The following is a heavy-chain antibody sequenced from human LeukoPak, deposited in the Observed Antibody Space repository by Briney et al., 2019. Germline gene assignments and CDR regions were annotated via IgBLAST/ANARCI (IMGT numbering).Heavy chain of an antibody. CDR2: INPNSGGT. D-gene: IGHD3-22*01. CDR3: ARDLITMIVVNWFDP. Sequence: GASVKVSCKASGYTFTGYYMHWVRQAPGQGLEWMGWINPNSGGTNYAQKFQGRVTMTRDTSISTAYMELSRLRSDDTAVYYCARDLITMIVVNWFDPWGEGTTVTISS. J-gene: IGHJ5*01. CDR1: GYTFTGYY. V-gene: IGHV1-2*02.